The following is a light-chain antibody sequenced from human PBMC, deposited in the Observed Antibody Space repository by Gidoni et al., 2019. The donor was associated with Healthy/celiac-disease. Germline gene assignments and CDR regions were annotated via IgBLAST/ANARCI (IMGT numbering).Light chain of an antibody. CDR1: QSVSSY. Sequence: EIVLTQSPATLSLSPGERATLSCRASQSVSSYLAWYQQKPGQAPRLLIYDASNRATGIPARFSGSGSGTDFTLTISSREPEDFAVYYCQQRSNWPLTFGPXTKVDIK. CDR3: QQRSNWPLT. V-gene: IGKV3-11*01. CDR2: DAS. J-gene: IGKJ3*01.